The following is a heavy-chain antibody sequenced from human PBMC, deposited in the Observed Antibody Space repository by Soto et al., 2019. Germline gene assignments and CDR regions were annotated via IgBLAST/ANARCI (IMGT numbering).Heavy chain of an antibody. J-gene: IGHJ4*02. CDR3: AGASSRVSSVVAAY. CDR1: GYTFTSYY. Sequence: ASVKVSFKAFGYTFTSYYMHWLRQAPGQGLEWMGIINPSGGSTSYAQKFQGRLTLTSGMPSRTVYMQLSNLRSDDTAVYYCAGASSRVSSVVAAYWGQGTLVTVSS. CDR2: INPSGGST. V-gene: IGHV1-46*01. D-gene: IGHD2-15*01.